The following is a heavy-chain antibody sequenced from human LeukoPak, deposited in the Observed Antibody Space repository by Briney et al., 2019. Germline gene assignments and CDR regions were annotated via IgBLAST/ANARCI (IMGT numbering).Heavy chain of an antibody. D-gene: IGHD1-1*01. J-gene: IGHJ4*02. CDR1: GFTFNGYS. CDR2: INRESTYI. Sequence: GGSLRLFCAASGFTFNGYSMNWVRQAPGKGLEWVSSINRESTYIHDADSVKGRFAISRDNAKNLLYLQMSSLRVEDTAVYYCVREGYTHGHSLYYFDYWGQGALVTVSS. CDR3: VREGYTHGHSLYYFDY. V-gene: IGHV3-21*01.